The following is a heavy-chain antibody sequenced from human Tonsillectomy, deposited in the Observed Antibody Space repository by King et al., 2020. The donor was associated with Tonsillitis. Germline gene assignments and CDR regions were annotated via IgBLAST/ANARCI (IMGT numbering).Heavy chain of an antibody. CDR3: ARTLYYHVSSGYVSVDAFDM. CDR2: IDWDDGQ. V-gene: IGHV2-70*04. CDR1: GFSLSTRGMR. J-gene: IGHJ3*02. Sequence: ITLKESGPALVKPTQTLTLTCTFSGFSLSTRGMRVSWIRQAPGKALEWLARIDWDDGQFYSTSLKTRLTISKDTSKNQVALTMTNVDPVDTATYYCARTLYYHVSSGYVSVDAFDMWGQGTMVTVSS. D-gene: IGHD3-22*01.